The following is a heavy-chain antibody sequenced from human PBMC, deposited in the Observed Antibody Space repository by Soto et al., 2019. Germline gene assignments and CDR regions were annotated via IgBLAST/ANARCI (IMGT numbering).Heavy chain of an antibody. CDR2: IYHSGST. CDR3: ARLPYSYSGYDETYFDY. Sequence: LSLTCAVSGHSITSGYYWGWIRQPPGKGLEWIGSIYHSGSTYYNPSLKSRVTISVDTPQKLFSLKLSSVTAADTAVYYCARLPYSYSGYDETYFDYWGQGTLVTVSS. J-gene: IGHJ4*02. CDR1: GHSITSGYY. V-gene: IGHV4-38-2*01. D-gene: IGHD5-12*01.